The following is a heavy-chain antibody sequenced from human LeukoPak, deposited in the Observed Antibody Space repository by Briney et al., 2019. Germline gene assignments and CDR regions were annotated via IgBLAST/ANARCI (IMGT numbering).Heavy chain of an antibody. J-gene: IGHJ6*02. CDR2: IYYSGST. CDR3: ARDLGVSSGMDV. V-gene: IGHV4-59*06. Sequence: SETLSLTCTVSGGSISSYYWSWIRQHPGKGLEWIGYIYYSGSTYYNPSLKSRVTISVDTSKNQFSLKLSSVTAADTAVYYCARDLGVSSGMDVWGQGTTVTVSS. CDR1: GGSISSYY. D-gene: IGHD5-24*01.